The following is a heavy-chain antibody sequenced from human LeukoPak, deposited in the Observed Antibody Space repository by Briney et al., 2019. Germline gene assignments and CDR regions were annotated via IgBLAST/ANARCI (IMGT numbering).Heavy chain of an antibody. CDR2: ISSSSSYI. V-gene: IGHV3-21*01. D-gene: IGHD6-13*01. CDR1: GFTFSSYS. J-gene: IGHJ4*02. Sequence: GGSLRLSCAASGFTFSSYSMNWVRQAPGKGLEWVSSISSSSSYIYYADSVKGRLTISRDNAKNSLYLQMNSLRAEDTAVYYCARDSRIAAAGTSDYWGQGTLVTVSP. CDR3: ARDSRIAAAGTSDY.